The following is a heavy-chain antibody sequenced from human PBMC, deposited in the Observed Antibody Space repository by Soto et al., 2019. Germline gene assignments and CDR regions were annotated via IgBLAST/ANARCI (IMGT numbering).Heavy chain of an antibody. J-gene: IGHJ3*02. CDR3: ARVNYDILTGPDAFDI. CDR2: IYYSGST. Sequence: LSLTCTVSGGSVSSGSYYWSWIRQPPGKGLEWIGYIYYSGSTNYNPSLKSRVTISVDTSKNQFSLKLSSVTAVDTAVYYCARVNYDILTGPDAFDIWGQGTMVTVSS. CDR1: GGSVSSGSYY. D-gene: IGHD3-9*01. V-gene: IGHV4-61*01.